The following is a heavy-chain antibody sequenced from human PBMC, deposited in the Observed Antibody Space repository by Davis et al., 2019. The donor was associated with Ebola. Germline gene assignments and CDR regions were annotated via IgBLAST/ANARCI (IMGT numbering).Heavy chain of an antibody. V-gene: IGHV1-18*04. CDR1: GYTFTSYY. CDR3: ARDGVVAALDP. J-gene: IGHJ5*02. D-gene: IGHD2-15*01. Sequence: AASVKVSCKASGYTFTSYYMHWVRQAPGQGLEWMGWISAYNGNTNYAQKLQGRVTMTTDTSTSTAYMELRSLRSDDTAVYYCARDGVVAALDPWGQGTLVTVSS. CDR2: ISAYNGNT.